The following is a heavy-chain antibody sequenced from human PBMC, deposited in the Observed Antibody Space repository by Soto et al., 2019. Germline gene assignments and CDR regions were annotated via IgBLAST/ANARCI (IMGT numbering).Heavy chain of an antibody. Sequence: PGGSLRLSFPASGFTFSSYAMHWVRQAPGKGLEYVSAISSNGGSTYYADSVKGRFTISRDNSKNTLYLQMSSLRAEDTAVYYCVKDTVGIAAAGMDWFDPWGQGTLVTVSS. CDR1: GFTFSSYA. J-gene: IGHJ5*02. CDR3: VKDTVGIAAAGMDWFDP. D-gene: IGHD6-13*01. V-gene: IGHV3-64D*06. CDR2: ISSNGGST.